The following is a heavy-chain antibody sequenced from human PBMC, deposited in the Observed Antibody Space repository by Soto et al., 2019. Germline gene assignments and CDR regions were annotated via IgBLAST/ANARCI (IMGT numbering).Heavy chain of an antibody. CDR2: ISGSGGST. CDR3: AKGPGYSAGVY. CDR1: GFTFTTYA. Sequence: PGGSLRLSCAASGFTFTTYAMTWVRQAPGKGLEWVSGISGSGGSTYYAASVKGRFTISRDNSKNTLYLQMNSLRAEDTAVYYCAKGPGYSAGVYWGQGTLVTVSS. J-gene: IGHJ4*02. V-gene: IGHV3-23*01. D-gene: IGHD2-15*01.